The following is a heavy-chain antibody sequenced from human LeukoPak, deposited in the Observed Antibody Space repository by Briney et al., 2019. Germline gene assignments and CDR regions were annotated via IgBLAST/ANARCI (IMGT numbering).Heavy chain of an antibody. J-gene: IGHJ4*02. D-gene: IGHD3-9*01. V-gene: IGHV4-38-2*02. CDR3: ARRTTYFGWRPSESPSCFDY. CDR2: IYHSGST. CDR1: GYSISNGYY. Sequence: SETLSLTCTVSGYSISNGYYWGWIRQPPGKGLEWIGTIYHSGSTYYNPYLNSRVTISIDTSKNQFSLKLSSVTAADTAVYYCARRTTYFGWRPSESPSCFDYWGQGTLVTVSS.